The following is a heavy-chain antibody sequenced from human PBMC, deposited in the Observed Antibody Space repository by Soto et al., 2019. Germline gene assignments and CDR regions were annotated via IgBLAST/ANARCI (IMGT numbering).Heavy chain of an antibody. Sequence: RGESLKISCKGSGYSFTSYWIGWVRQMPGKGLEWMGIIYPGDSDTRYSPSFQGQVTISADKSISTAYLQWSSLKASDTAMYYCARHGKTMVRHRHYYYGMDVWGQGATVTVSS. CDR2: IYPGDSDT. CDR3: ARHGKTMVRHRHYYYGMDV. CDR1: GYSFTSYW. D-gene: IGHD3-10*01. V-gene: IGHV5-51*01. J-gene: IGHJ6*02.